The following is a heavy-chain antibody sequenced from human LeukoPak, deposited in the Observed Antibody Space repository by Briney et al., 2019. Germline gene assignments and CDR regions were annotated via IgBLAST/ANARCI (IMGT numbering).Heavy chain of an antibody. J-gene: IGHJ3*01. CDR1: GFTSSSYA. Sequence: GGSLRLSCAASGFTSSSYAIHWVRQAPGKGLEWVAVISYDGSNKYYADSVKGRFTLSRDNSKNTLYLQMSSLRAEDTAMYYCARDALLHFYGSGSYSENAFDFWGQGTMVTVSS. CDR3: ARDALLHFYGSGSYSENAFDF. V-gene: IGHV3-30*04. D-gene: IGHD3-10*01. CDR2: ISYDGSNK.